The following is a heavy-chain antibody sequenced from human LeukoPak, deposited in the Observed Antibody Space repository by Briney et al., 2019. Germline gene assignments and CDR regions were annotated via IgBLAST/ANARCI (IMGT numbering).Heavy chain of an antibody. CDR2: ISYDGSNK. D-gene: IGHD2-15*01. Sequence: GGSLRLSCAASGFTFSSYGMHWVRQAPGKGLEWVAVISYDGSNKYYADSVKGRFTISRDNSKNTLYLQMNRLRAEDTALYYCAKSRTPGFDYWGQGTLVTVSS. CDR1: GFTFSSYG. CDR3: AKSRTPGFDY. V-gene: IGHV3-30*18. J-gene: IGHJ4*02.